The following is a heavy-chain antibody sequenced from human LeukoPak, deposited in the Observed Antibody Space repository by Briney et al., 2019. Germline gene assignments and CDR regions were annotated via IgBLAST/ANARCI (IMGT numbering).Heavy chain of an antibody. CDR1: GGSFSGYY. CDR3: ARGPPYYYDSSGYYYRRYYFDY. V-gene: IGHV4-34*01. D-gene: IGHD3-22*01. CDR2: INHSGST. J-gene: IGHJ4*02. Sequence: SETLSLTCAVYGGSFSGYYWSWIRPPPGKGREWIGEINHSGSTNYNPSLKSRVTISVDTSKNQFSLKLSSVTAADTAVYYCARGPPYYYDSSGYYYRRYYFDYWGQGALVTVSS.